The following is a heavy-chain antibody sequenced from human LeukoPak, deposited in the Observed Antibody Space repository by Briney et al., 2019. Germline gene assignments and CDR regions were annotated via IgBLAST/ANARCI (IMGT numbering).Heavy chain of an antibody. CDR3: ARDGEEMATILGY. V-gene: IGHV4-59*01. D-gene: IGHD5-24*01. Sequence: SETLSLTCTVSGGSISSYYWSWLRQPRGKGVEGGGYIYYSGSTNYNPSLKSRVTISVHTSKCQFTRKLSSVTAADTVVYYCARDGEEMATILGYWGQGTLVSVSP. J-gene: IGHJ4*02. CDR1: GGSISSYY. CDR2: IYYSGST.